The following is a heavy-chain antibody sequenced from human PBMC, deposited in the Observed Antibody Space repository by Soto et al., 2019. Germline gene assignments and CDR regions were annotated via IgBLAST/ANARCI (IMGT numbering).Heavy chain of an antibody. Sequence: QVQLQESGPGLVKPSGTLSLTCAVSGGSISSSYWWSWVRQPPGKGLEWIGEIYHSGSTNYNPSLQSRVTISVDKSKSQFSLKLSAVTAADTAVYYCTRRRITMLVVVYDAFDIWGQGTTVTVSS. CDR3: TRRRITMLVVVYDAFDI. D-gene: IGHD3-22*01. CDR2: IYHSGST. V-gene: IGHV4-4*02. J-gene: IGHJ3*02. CDR1: GGSISSSYW.